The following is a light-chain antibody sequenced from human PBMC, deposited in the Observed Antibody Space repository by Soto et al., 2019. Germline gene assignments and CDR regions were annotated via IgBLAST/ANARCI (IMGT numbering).Light chain of an antibody. J-gene: IGKJ4*01. CDR2: GAS. CDR1: QTVGNNY. Sequence: EIVLTQSPGTLSLSPGERATLSCRASQTVGNNYLTWYQQKPGQPPRLLIYGASSRATGIPDRFSGSGSGTDFTLTIGRLQPEDSAVYFCQQYTTSPAVTFGGGTKVEIK. V-gene: IGKV3-20*01. CDR3: QQYTTSPAVT.